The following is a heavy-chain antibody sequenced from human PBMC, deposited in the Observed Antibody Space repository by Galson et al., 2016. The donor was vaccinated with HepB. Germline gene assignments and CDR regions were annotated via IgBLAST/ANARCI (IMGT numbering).Heavy chain of an antibody. Sequence: SLRLSCAASGFTFNNYAMSWVRQAPGKGLEWVSGISGSGGSTYYAHSVKGRFTRSRDNSKNTLYLPMKRLRTEATAEYYCEKHSDYVFWRGSQAWGQGPLVTVSS. J-gene: IGHJ4*02. D-gene: IGHD3-3*01. CDR3: EKHSDYVFWRGSQA. CDR2: ISGSGGST. CDR1: GFTFNNYA. V-gene: IGHV3-23*01.